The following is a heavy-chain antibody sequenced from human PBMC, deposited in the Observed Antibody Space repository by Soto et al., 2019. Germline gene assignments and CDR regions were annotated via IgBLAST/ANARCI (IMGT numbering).Heavy chain of an antibody. CDR3: ARDSGGFDI. Sequence: QVQLQESGPGLVKPSETLSLTCTVSGGSISSYYWSWVRQPPGKGREWIGYIYYSGSTNYNTSLTSRVTISVDTSKNQFSLKLSSVTAADTAVYYCARDSGGFDIWGQGTMVTVYS. D-gene: IGHD3-16*01. J-gene: IGHJ3*02. CDR1: GGSISSYY. V-gene: IGHV4-59*01. CDR2: IYYSGST.